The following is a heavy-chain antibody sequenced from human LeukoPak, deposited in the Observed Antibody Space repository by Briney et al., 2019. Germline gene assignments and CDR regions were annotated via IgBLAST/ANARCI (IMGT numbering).Heavy chain of an antibody. V-gene: IGHV4-34*01. CDR3: ARQGVTAIRY. Sequence: SETLSHTCAVYGGSFSGYYWSWIRQPPGKGLEWIGEINHSGSTNYNPSLKSRVTISVDTSKNQFSLKLSSVTAADTAVYYCARQGVTAIRYWGQGTLVTVSS. D-gene: IGHD2-21*02. CDR2: INHSGST. CDR1: GGSFSGYY. J-gene: IGHJ4*02.